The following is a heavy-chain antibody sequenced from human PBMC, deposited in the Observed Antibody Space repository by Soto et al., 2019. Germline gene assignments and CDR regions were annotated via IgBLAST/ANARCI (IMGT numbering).Heavy chain of an antibody. V-gene: IGHV4-39*01. CDR1: SGSISSTIYS. CDR2: IFYSGST. D-gene: IGHD3-16*01. Sequence: SETLSLTCTVSSGSISSTIYSWDWIRQPPGKGLEWIGSIFYSGSTYYNPSLKSRVTISVDTSKNQFSLTLTSVTAADTAVYYCARTWGSIDYWGRGTLVTVSS. CDR3: ARTWGSIDY. J-gene: IGHJ4*02.